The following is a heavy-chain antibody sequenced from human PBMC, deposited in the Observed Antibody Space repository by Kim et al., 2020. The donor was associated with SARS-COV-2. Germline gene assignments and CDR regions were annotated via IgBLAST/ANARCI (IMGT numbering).Heavy chain of an antibody. J-gene: IGHJ6*02. CDR1: GGTFSSYA. Sequence: SVKVSCKASGGTFSSYAISWVRQAPGQGLEWMGRIIPILGIANYAQKFQGRVTITADKSTSTAYMELSSLRSEDTAVYYCARGRKIGGGSYYVGRGYYYYGMDVLDQGTTVTVFS. D-gene: IGHD1-26*01. CDR3: ARGRKIGGGSYYVGRGYYYYGMDV. V-gene: IGHV1-69*04. CDR2: IIPILGIA.